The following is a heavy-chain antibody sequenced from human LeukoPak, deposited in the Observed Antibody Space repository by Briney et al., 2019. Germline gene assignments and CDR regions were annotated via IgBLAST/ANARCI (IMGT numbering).Heavy chain of an antibody. V-gene: IGHV3-66*01. CDR2: IYSGGNT. CDR1: GFTVSSYY. D-gene: IGHD3-3*01. J-gene: IGHJ4*02. CDR3: AKDIYYDFWSADY. Sequence: PGGSLRLSCAVSGFTVSSYYMSWVRQAPGKGLEWVSVIYSGGNTHYADSVKGRFPISRDNSKNTLYLQMNSLRAEDTAVYYCAKDIYYDFWSADYWGQGTLVTVSS.